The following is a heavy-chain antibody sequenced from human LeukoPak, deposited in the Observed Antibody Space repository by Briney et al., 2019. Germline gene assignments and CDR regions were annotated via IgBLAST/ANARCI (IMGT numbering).Heavy chain of an antibody. CDR2: IRFDGRNK. Sequence: GGSLRLSCAASGFTFSADGMHWVRQAPGKGLEWVAFIRFDGRNKYYADSVKGRFSISRDNSKNTLYLQMNSLGVEDTAVYYCAKGGDYFDYWGQGTLVTVSS. J-gene: IGHJ4*02. D-gene: IGHD3-10*01. V-gene: IGHV3-30*02. CDR1: GFTFSADG. CDR3: AKGGDYFDY.